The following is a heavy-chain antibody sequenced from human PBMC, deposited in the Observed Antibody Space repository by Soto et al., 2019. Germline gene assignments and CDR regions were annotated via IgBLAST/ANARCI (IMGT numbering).Heavy chain of an antibody. CDR1: GFTFTNYR. Sequence: EVQVVESGGGLVQPGGSLRLSCAASGFTFTNYRMHWVRQVPGKGLVWISRINMDGSMTNYADSVKGRFTISKDNAKSTVYLQMNSLRAEDTAVYYCAREGRRADFDYWGQGTLVTVSS. CDR2: INMDGSMT. CDR3: AREGRRADFDY. V-gene: IGHV3-74*01. J-gene: IGHJ4*02.